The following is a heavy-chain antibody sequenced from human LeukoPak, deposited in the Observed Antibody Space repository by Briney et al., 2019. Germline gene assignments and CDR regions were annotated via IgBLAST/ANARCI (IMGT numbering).Heavy chain of an antibody. Sequence: GGSLRLSCAASGFTFSSYAMHWVRQAPGKGLEWVAVISYDGSNRYYADSVKGRFTISRDNSKNTLYLQMNSLGAEDTAVYYCARDGSYGDYMDAFDIWGQGTMVTVSS. CDR3: ARDGSYGDYMDAFDI. CDR2: ISYDGSNR. V-gene: IGHV3-30-3*01. J-gene: IGHJ3*02. D-gene: IGHD4-17*01. CDR1: GFTFSSYA.